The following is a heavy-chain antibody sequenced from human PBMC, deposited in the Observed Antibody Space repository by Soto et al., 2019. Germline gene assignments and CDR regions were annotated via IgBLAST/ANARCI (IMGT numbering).Heavy chain of an antibody. CDR1: SSA. Sequence: SSAVQWVRQARGQRLEWIGWIVVGSGNTNYAQKFQERVTITRDMSTSTAYMELSSLRSEDTAVYYCAAGIGAPVAFDIWGQGTMVTVSS. D-gene: IGHD4-17*01. J-gene: IGHJ3*02. CDR3: AAGIGAPVAFDI. V-gene: IGHV1-58*01. CDR2: IVVGSGNT.